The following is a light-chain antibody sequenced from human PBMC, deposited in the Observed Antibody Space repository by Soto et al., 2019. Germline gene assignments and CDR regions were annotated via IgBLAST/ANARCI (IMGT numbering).Light chain of an antibody. J-gene: IGLJ3*02. Sequence: QSALTQPRSVSGSPGQSVTISCTGTNSDVGCYNYVSWYQQHPGKAPKVMIFDVSRRPSGVPDRFSGSKSGNTAALTISGRQAEDEADYYYCSYEGRSTFWVFGGGTKLTVL. CDR1: NSDVGCYNY. CDR3: CSYEGRSTFWV. V-gene: IGLV2-11*01. CDR2: DVS.